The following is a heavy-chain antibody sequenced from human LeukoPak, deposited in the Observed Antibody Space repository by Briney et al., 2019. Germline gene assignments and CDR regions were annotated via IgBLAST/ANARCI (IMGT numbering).Heavy chain of an antibody. Sequence: PSETLSLTCAVYGGSFSGYYWSWIRQPPGKGLEWIGEINHSGSTNYNPSLKSRVTISVDTSKNQFSLKLSSVTAADTAVYYCARGLYGASPIYYFDYWGQGTLVTVSS. CDR1: GGSFSGYY. CDR2: INHSGST. CDR3: ARGLYGASPIYYFDY. V-gene: IGHV4-34*01. J-gene: IGHJ4*02. D-gene: IGHD4-17*01.